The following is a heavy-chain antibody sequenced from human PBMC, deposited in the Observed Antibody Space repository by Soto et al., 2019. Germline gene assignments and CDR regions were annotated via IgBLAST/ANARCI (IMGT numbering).Heavy chain of an antibody. V-gene: IGHV4-4*02. J-gene: IGHJ6*02. CDR1: GGSISSSNC. D-gene: IGHD7-27*01. CDR2: IYHSVST. CDR3: ARDSGEMGMGGMDV. Sequence: KASETLSLTGAVSGGSISSSNCWSWVRQPPGKGLEWIGEIYHSVSTNYNPSLKSRVTISVEKSKNQFSLKLSSVTAADTAVYYCARDSGEMGMGGMDVWGQGTTVTVSS.